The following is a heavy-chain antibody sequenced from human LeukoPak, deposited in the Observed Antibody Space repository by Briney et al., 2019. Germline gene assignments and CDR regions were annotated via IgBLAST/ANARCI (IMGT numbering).Heavy chain of an antibody. V-gene: IGHV3-15*01. CDR3: TTVYKYSSGWYYSDY. D-gene: IGHD6-19*01. CDR1: GFTFSNAW. CDR2: IKSKTDAGTA. J-gene: IGHJ4*02. Sequence: GGSLRLSCAASGFTFSNAWMSWVRQAPGKGLEWVGRIKSKTDAGTADYAAPVKGRFTISRDDSKNTLYLQMNSLETEDTAVYYCTTVYKYSSGWYYSDYWGQGTLVTVSS.